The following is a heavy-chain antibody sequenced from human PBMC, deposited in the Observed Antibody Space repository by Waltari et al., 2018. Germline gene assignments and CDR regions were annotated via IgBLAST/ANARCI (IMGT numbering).Heavy chain of an antibody. CDR1: GYTLTELS. Sequence: QVQLVQSGAEVKKPGASVKVSCKASGYTLTELSMHWVRQAPGKGLEWMGGFDPEDGETIYAQKFQGRVTMTEDTSTDTAYMELSSLRSEDTAVYYCATAFTSYYDYVWGPAPRLVDYWGQGTLVTVSS. CDR3: ATAFTSYYDYVWGPAPRLVDY. CDR2: FDPEDGET. D-gene: IGHD3-16*01. J-gene: IGHJ4*02. V-gene: IGHV1-24*01.